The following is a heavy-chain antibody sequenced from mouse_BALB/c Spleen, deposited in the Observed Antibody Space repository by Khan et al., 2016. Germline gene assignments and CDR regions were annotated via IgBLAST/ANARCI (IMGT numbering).Heavy chain of an antibody. V-gene: IGHV3-2*02. Sequence: EVELVESGPGLVKPSQSLSLTCTVTGYSITSDYAWNWIRQFPGNKLEWMGYISYSGSTSYNQSLKSRISITRDTSKNQFFLQLNSVTTEDTATYYCARNGNRYERTWFAYWGQGTLVTVSA. CDR2: ISYSGST. CDR1: GYSITSDYA. CDR3: ARNGNRYERTWFAY. J-gene: IGHJ3*01. D-gene: IGHD2-14*01.